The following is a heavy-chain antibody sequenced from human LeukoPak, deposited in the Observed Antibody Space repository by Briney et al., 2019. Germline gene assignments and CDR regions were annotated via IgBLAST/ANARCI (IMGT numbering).Heavy chain of an antibody. CDR3: ASSPSGRYSSGWFDY. CDR1: GYTFTSYG. Sequence: ASVKVSCKASGYTFTSYGISWVRQAPGQGLEWMGWISAYNGNTNYAQKLQGRVTMTIDTSTSTAYMELRSLRSDDTAVYYCASSPSGRYSSGWFDYWGQGTLVTVSS. CDR2: ISAYNGNT. V-gene: IGHV1-18*01. D-gene: IGHD6-19*01. J-gene: IGHJ4*02.